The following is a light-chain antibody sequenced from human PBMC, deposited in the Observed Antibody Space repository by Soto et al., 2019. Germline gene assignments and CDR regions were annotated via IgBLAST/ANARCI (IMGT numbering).Light chain of an antibody. CDR1: SSDVGGYNY. Sequence: QSALTQPASVSGSPGQSITISCTGTSSDVGGYNYVSWNQQHPGKAPKLMIYDVSNRPSGVSNRFSASKSGNTASLTTSGLQAEDESDDYCSSYTSSSTLLYVFGTGTKLTGL. J-gene: IGLJ1*01. CDR2: DVS. CDR3: SSYTSSSTLLYV. V-gene: IGLV2-14*01.